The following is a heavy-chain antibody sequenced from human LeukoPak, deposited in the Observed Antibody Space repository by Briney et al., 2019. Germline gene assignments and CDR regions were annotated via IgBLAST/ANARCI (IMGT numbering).Heavy chain of an antibody. J-gene: IGHJ4*02. Sequence: SQTLSLTCAVSGGSISGGGYSWSWIRQPPGKGLEWIGYIYHSGSTYYNPSLKCRVTISVDRSKNQFSLKLSSVTAADTAVYYCARVSSGGYFDYWGQGTLVSVSS. D-gene: IGHD3-16*01. CDR3: ARVSSGGYFDY. CDR1: GGSISGGGYS. CDR2: IYHSGST. V-gene: IGHV4-30-2*01.